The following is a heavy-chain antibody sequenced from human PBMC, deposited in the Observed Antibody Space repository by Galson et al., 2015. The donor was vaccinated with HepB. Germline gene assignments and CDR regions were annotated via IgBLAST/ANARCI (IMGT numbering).Heavy chain of an antibody. V-gene: IGHV3-53*01. CDR1: GLTVNSNF. D-gene: IGHD6-19*01. Sequence: SLRLSCAASGLTVNSNFMTWVRQAPGKGLEWVSVIYNDGKTFYSDSVKGRFTISRDSSKNTLFLQMNSLRAEDTAVYYCARTANVAGISRAFDIWGQGTMVTVSS. CDR3: ARTANVAGISRAFDI. CDR2: IYNDGKT. J-gene: IGHJ3*02.